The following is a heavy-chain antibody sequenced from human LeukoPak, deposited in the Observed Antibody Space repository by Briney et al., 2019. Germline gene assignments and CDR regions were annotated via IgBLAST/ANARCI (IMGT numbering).Heavy chain of an antibody. J-gene: IGHJ4*02. Sequence: GASVKVSCKASGGTFSSYAISWVRQAPGQGLEWMGRIIPILGIANYAQKFQGRVTITADKSTSTAYMELSSLRSEDTAVYYCARVVYYGSGSYYENSFDYWGQGTLVTVSS. CDR1: GGTFSSYA. V-gene: IGHV1-69*04. D-gene: IGHD3-10*01. CDR3: ARVVYYGSGSYYENSFDY. CDR2: IIPILGIA.